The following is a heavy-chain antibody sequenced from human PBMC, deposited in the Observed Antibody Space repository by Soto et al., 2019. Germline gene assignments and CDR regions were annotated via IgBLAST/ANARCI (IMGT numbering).Heavy chain of an antibody. D-gene: IGHD4-17*01. V-gene: IGHV3-48*02. CDR3: ARGFGDYLYYYYGMDV. CDR2: ISSSSSTI. Sequence: GGSLRLSCAASGFTFSSYSMNWVRQAPGKGLEWVSYISSSSSTIYYADSVKGRFTISRDNAKNSLYLQMNSLRDEDTAVYYCARGFGDYLYYYYGMDVWGQGTTVTVSS. J-gene: IGHJ6*02. CDR1: GFTFSSYS.